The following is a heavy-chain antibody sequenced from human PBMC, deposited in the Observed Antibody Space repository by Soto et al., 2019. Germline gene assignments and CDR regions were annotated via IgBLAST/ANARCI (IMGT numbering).Heavy chain of an antibody. CDR2: MIPVFGKP. V-gene: IGHV1-69*01. CDR3: GRVALNGPGNH. J-gene: IGHJ5*02. D-gene: IGHD2-8*01. CDR1: GDTFTANA. Sequence: QMQLVQSGAELKKPGSSVKVSCKVSGDTFTANALTWVRQAPGQGLEWMGGMIPVFGKPSYAQNFQGRVTITADRSTTDESTSTAYMELSSLRFEDTAVYYCGRVALNGPGNHWGQGTLVTVSS.